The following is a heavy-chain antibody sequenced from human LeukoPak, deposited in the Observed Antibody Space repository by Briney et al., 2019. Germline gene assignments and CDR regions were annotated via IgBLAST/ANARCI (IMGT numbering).Heavy chain of an antibody. CDR3: ARTYYSGSGTYQRWFDP. Sequence: GGSLRLSCATSGFIFNYYAMSWVRQAPGKGLEWVSGISGSDGSTYCADSVKGRFSISRDNSKKTLLLQMNSLRAEDTAVYYCARTYYSGSGTYQRWFDPWGQGTLVTVSS. CDR2: ISGSDGST. V-gene: IGHV3-23*01. J-gene: IGHJ5*02. D-gene: IGHD3-10*01. CDR1: GFIFNYYA.